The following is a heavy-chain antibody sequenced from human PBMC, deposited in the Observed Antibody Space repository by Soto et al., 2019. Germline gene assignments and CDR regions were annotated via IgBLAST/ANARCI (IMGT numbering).Heavy chain of an antibody. CDR3: ARDRDWSGGSCYSYYGMDV. J-gene: IGHJ6*02. CDR2: INPNSGGT. CDR1: VYPLTSYY. V-gene: IGHV1-2*02. D-gene: IGHD2-15*01. Sequence: SVKVSCKACVYPLTSYYMHLVRQAPGQGLEWMGWINPNSGGTNYAQKFQGRVTMTSDTSISTAYMELSRLRSDDTAVYYCARDRDWSGGSCYSYYGMDVWGQGTTVTVSS.